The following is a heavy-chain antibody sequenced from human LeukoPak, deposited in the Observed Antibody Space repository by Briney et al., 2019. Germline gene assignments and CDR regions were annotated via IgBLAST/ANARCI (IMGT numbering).Heavy chain of an antibody. CDR3: AGEFFLVGVRGSGFDY. Sequence: SQTLSLTCTVSGASISSGGYYWSWIRQHPGKGLEWIGYIYYSGSTYYNPSLKSRVTISVDTSKNQFSLKLTSVTAADTAVYYCAGEFFLVGVRGSGFDYWGQGTLVTVSS. D-gene: IGHD3-10*01. CDR2: IYYSGST. J-gene: IGHJ4*02. V-gene: IGHV4-31*03. CDR1: GASISSGGYY.